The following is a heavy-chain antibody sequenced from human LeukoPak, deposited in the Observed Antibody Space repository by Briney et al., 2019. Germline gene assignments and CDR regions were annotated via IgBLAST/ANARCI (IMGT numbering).Heavy chain of an antibody. CDR1: GFTFSSYA. D-gene: IGHD3-9*01. V-gene: IGHV3-23*01. CDR3: AKRVYDILTGCDY. Sequence: GGSLRLSCAASGFTFSSYAMSWVRQAPGKGLEWGSAISGSGGSTYYADSVKGRFTISRDNSKNTLYLQMNSLRAEDTAVYYCAKRVYDILTGCDYWGQGTLVTVSS. CDR2: ISGSGGST. J-gene: IGHJ4*02.